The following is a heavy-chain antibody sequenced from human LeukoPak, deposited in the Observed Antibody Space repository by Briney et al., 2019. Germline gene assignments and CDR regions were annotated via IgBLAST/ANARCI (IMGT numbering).Heavy chain of an antibody. V-gene: IGHV4-59*11. Sequence: SETLSLTCTVSGTSINSHFWSWIRQPPGKGLEWIGHVYYNGNTNYNPSLKSRVTISVDTSKDHFSLKLGSVTAADTAVYYCARGNYGVRDLDYWGQGTLVTVSS. CDR2: VYYNGNT. J-gene: IGHJ4*02. D-gene: IGHD4-17*01. CDR3: ARGNYGVRDLDY. CDR1: GTSINSHF.